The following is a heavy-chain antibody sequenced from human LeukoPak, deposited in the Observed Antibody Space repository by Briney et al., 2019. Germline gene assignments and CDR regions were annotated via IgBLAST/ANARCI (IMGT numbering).Heavy chain of an antibody. CDR2: INPSGGST. Sequence: ASVKVSCKASGYTFTSYYMHWVRQAPGQGLEWMGIINPSGGSTIYAQKFQGRVTMTRDTSTSTVYMELSSLRSEDTAVYCCARSSQDYDSSGYPEAFDIWGQGTMVTVSS. CDR1: GYTFTSYY. D-gene: IGHD3-22*01. J-gene: IGHJ3*02. CDR3: ARSSQDYDSSGYPEAFDI. V-gene: IGHV1-46*01.